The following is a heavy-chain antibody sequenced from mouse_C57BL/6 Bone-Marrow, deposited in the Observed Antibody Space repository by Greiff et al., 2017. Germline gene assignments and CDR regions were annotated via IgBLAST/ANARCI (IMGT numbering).Heavy chain of an antibody. CDR3: AKVYGNSYYAMDY. J-gene: IGHJ4*01. Sequence: QVQLKQPGAELVKPGASVKMSCKASGYTFTSYWITWVKQRPGQGLEWIGDIYPGSGSTNYNEKFKSKATLTVDTSSSTAYMQLSSLTSEDSAVYYCAKVYGNSYYAMDYWGQGTSVTVSS. V-gene: IGHV1-55*01. CDR1: GYTFTSYW. CDR2: IYPGSGST. D-gene: IGHD2-1*01.